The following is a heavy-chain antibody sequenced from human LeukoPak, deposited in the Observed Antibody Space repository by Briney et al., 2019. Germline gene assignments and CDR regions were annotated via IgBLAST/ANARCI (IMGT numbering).Heavy chain of an antibody. CDR3: AKGVGGYCSSTDCRAYDN. Sequence: GGSLRLSCAASGFIFSSYAMNWGRQAPGKGLEWVSAISGSGDGTYYADSVKGRFTVSRDNSKNTLYLQMNNLRAEDSAVYYCAKGVGGYCSSTDCRAYDNWGQGTLVTVSP. V-gene: IGHV3-23*01. CDR1: GFIFSSYA. J-gene: IGHJ4*02. D-gene: IGHD2-2*01. CDR2: ISGSGDGT.